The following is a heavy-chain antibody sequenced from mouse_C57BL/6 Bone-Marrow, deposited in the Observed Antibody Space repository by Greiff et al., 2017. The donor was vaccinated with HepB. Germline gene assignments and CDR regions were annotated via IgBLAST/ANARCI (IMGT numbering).Heavy chain of an antibody. CDR3: AENYYGFAY. D-gene: IGHD2-1*01. CDR1: GFSLTSHG. J-gene: IGHJ3*01. V-gene: IGHV2-3*01. CDR2: IWGDGST. Sequence: QVQLKESGPGLVAPSQCLSITCTVPGFSLTSHGVSWVRQPPGKGLEWLGAIWGDGSTNYHTALISRLSISKDNSKSQVFLKRNSLETDDTATYYCAENYYGFAYWGQGTLVTVSA.